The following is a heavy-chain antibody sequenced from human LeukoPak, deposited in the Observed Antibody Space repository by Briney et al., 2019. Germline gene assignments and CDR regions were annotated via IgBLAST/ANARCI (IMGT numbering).Heavy chain of an antibody. D-gene: IGHD6-19*01. J-gene: IGHJ3*02. CDR1: GGSISSNYYY. Sequence: ASETLSLTCTVSGGSISSNYYYWGWIRQPPGKGLEWIENIYYSGSTYYNPSLRSRVTISIDTSKNQFSLKVKSVTGADTAVYYCASASGLNDAFDIWGQGTMVIVSS. CDR3: ASASGLNDAFDI. CDR2: IYYSGST. V-gene: IGHV4-39*07.